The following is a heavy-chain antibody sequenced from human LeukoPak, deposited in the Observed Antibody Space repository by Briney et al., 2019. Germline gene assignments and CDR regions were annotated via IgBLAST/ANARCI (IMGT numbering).Heavy chain of an antibody. J-gene: IGHJ6*03. CDR2: INPNSGGT. D-gene: IGHD3-22*01. Sequence: ASVKVSCKASGYTFTGYYMHWVRQAPGQGLEWMGWINPNSGGTNYAQKFQGRVTMTRDTSISTAYMELSRLRSDDTAVYYCARGPRYYYDSSGYRNYYYYYYMDVWGKGTTVTVSS. CDR3: ARGPRYYYDSSGYRNYYYYYYMDV. V-gene: IGHV1-2*02. CDR1: GYTFTGYY.